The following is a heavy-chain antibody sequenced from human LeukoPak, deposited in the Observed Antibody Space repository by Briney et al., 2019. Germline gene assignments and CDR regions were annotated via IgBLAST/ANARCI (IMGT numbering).Heavy chain of an antibody. CDR2: INHSGST. Sequence: SETLSLTCAVYGGSFSGYYWSWIRQPPGKGLEWIGEINHSGSTNYNPSLKSRVTISVDTSKNQFSLKLSSVTAADTAVYYCARGTDLGYCSSTSCSHFDYWGQGTPVTVSS. D-gene: IGHD2-2*01. J-gene: IGHJ4*02. V-gene: IGHV4-34*01. CDR1: GGSFSGYY. CDR3: ARGTDLGYCSSTSCSHFDY.